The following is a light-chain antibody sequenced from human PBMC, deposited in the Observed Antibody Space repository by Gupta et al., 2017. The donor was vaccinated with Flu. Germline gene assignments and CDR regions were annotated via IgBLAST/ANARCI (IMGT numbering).Light chain of an antibody. CDR3: CWEGAKNGV. Sequence: YELTQTSPVSVSPGQTARITCSGNILAEKYVRWFQQKPGQAPVGGSYKDSERPSGIPDRVSGSSSGTTVTLNSSGAQFEEESYYSCCWEGAKNGVFGGGTKLTVL. CDR2: KDS. CDR1: ILAEKY. J-gene: IGLJ3*02. V-gene: IGLV3-27*01.